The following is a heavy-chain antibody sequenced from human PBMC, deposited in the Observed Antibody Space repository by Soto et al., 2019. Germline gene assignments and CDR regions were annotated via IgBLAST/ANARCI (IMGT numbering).Heavy chain of an antibody. CDR3: AKDASSWFYYYYGMDV. CDR2: ISGYNDNT. V-gene: IGHV1-18*01. J-gene: IGHJ6*02. D-gene: IGHD2-2*01. CDR1: GYIFSNFG. Sequence: LYLVQSGPEVRKPGASVKVSCKAPGYIFSNFGISWVRQAPGQGLEWMGWISGYNDNTNYAQKFQGRVRMTTDISTSTAYMELTTLRSEDTAVYYCAKDASSWFYYYYGMDVWGQGTTVTVSS.